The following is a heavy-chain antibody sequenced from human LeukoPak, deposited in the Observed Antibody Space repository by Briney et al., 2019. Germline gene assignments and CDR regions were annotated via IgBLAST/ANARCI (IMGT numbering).Heavy chain of an antibody. CDR3: AREDPPLRFLEWLSEQLGFDY. V-gene: IGHV3-15*07. CDR2: ILSRAGGGTI. CDR1: GLTFSNAW. D-gene: IGHD3-3*01. Sequence: GGSLRLSCAVSGLTFSNAWMNWVRQAPGKGLEWVGRILSRAGGGTIDYAAPVKGRFTISRDDSKNALFLQMNSLRAEDTAVYYCAREDPPLRFLEWLSEQLGFDYWGQGTLVTVSS. J-gene: IGHJ4*02.